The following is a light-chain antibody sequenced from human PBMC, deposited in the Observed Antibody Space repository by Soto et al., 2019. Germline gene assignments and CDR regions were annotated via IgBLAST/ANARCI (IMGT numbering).Light chain of an antibody. Sequence: IVMTQSPDSLAVSLGERATINCESSQSVLYSSNNKNCLAWYQQKPGQPPKLLIYWAYIRESGVPDRFSGGGSGTDFTLTISGLQAEDVAVYYCQQYCVRPWTFGQGTKV. CDR2: WAY. CDR3: QQYCVRPWT. CDR1: QSVLYSSNNKNC. V-gene: IGKV4-1*01. J-gene: IGKJ1*01.